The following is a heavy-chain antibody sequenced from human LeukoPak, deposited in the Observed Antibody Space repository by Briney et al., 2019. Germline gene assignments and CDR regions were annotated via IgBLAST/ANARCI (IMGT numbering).Heavy chain of an antibody. Sequence: GGSLRLSCAASGFTFSSYGMHWVRQAPGKGLEWVAVISYDGSNKYYADSVKGRFTISRDNSKNTLYLQMNSLRAEDTAVYYCAKEERVQLDSTRLDYWGQGTLVTVSS. V-gene: IGHV3-30*18. CDR1: GFTFSSYG. D-gene: IGHD1-1*01. J-gene: IGHJ4*02. CDR3: AKEERVQLDSTRLDY. CDR2: ISYDGSNK.